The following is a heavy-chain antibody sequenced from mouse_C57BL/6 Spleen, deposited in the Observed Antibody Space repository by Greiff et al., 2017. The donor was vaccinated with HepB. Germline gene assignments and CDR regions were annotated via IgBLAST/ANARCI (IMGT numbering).Heavy chain of an antibody. V-gene: IGHV1-4*01. J-gene: IGHJ3*01. CDR1: GYTFTSYT. CDR3: ARWDLITTVVAPGFAY. CDR2: INPSSGYT. D-gene: IGHD1-1*01. Sequence: QVQLQQSGAELARPGASVKMSCKASGYTFTSYTMHWVKQRPGQGLEWIGYINPSSGYTKYNQKFKDKATLTADKSSSTAYMQLSSLTSEDSAVYYCARWDLITTVVAPGFAYWGQGTLVTVSA.